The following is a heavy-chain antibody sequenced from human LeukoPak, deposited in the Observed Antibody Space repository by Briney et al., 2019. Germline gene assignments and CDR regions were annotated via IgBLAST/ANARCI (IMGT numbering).Heavy chain of an antibody. CDR3: ARSEQLVRVGFY. D-gene: IGHD3-10*01. Sequence: SETLSLTCTVSGGSISSYYWSWIRQPPGKGLEWIGYIYNSGSTNYNLSLKSRVTISVDTSKNQFSLKLSSVTAADTAVYYCARSEQLVRVGFYWGQGTLVTVSS. CDR2: IYNSGST. CDR1: GGSISSYY. J-gene: IGHJ4*02. V-gene: IGHV4-59*01.